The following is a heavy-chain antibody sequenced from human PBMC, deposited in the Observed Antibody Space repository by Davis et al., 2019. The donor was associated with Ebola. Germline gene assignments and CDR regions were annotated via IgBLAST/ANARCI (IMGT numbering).Heavy chain of an antibody. CDR2: ISGSGRT. V-gene: IGHV4-59*11. Sequence: PSETLSLTCTVSDASISGHYWNWFRQPPGKGLEWFGFISGSGRTSYNPSLKSRVTISADTSKNQFSLNLSSVTAADTAMYYCAERGGSVWGQGTLVTVSS. J-gene: IGHJ4*02. D-gene: IGHD3-16*01. CDR3: AERGGSV. CDR1: DASISGHY.